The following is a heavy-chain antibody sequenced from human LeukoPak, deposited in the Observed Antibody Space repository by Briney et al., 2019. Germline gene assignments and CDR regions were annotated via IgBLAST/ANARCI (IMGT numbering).Heavy chain of an antibody. D-gene: IGHD3-22*01. CDR2: IYTSAIT. CDR3: ARDTPYYYDSSGYSRYFDY. Sequence: NPSQTLSLTCTVSGGSISRYYWSWIRQPAGKGLEWIWRIYTSAITNYNPSLKSRVTMSVDTSKNQFSLQLSSVTAADTAVYYCARDTPYYYDSSGYSRYFDYWGQGTLVTVSS. CDR1: GGSISRYY. J-gene: IGHJ4*02. V-gene: IGHV4-4*07.